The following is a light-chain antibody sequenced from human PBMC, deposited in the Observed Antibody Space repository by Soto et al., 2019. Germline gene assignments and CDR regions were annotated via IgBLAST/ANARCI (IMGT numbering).Light chain of an antibody. CDR1: QSIRSPF. CDR3: GSDEWT. CDR2: GAS. J-gene: IGKJ1*01. V-gene: IGKV3-20*01. Sequence: EIVLTQSPATLSLYQGERATLSCRASQSIRSPFLAWYQQKPGQAPRLFIHGASSRATGIPDRFSGSGSGTDFTLTISRLEPEDFAVYYCGSDEWTFGQGTKVE.